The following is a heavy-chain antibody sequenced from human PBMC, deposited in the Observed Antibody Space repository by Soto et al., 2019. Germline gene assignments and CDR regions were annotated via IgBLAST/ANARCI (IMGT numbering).Heavy chain of an antibody. D-gene: IGHD3-3*01. V-gene: IGHV3-30*18. J-gene: IGHJ4*02. Sequence: QVQLVESGGGVVQPGRSLRLSCAASGFTFSSYGMHWVRQAPGKGLEWVAVISYDGSNKYYADSVKGRFTISRDNSKNTQYLQMNSMRAEDTAEYYCAKDQRYDFWSGYFYYWGPGTLVTVSS. CDR2: ISYDGSNK. CDR1: GFTFSSYG. CDR3: AKDQRYDFWSGYFYY.